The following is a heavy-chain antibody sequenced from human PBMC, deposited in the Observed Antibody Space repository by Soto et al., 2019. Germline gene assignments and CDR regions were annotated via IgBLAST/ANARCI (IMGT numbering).Heavy chain of an antibody. CDR2: IYYSGST. CDR3: ASRIAAAGTATDY. D-gene: IGHD6-13*01. CDR1: GGSISSGDYY. Sequence: PSETLSLTCTVSGGSISSGDYYWSWIRQPPGKGLEWIGYIYYSGSTYYNPSLKSRVTISVDTSKNQFSLKLSSVTAADTAVYYCASRIAAAGTATDYWGQGTLVTVPS. V-gene: IGHV4-30-4*01. J-gene: IGHJ4*02.